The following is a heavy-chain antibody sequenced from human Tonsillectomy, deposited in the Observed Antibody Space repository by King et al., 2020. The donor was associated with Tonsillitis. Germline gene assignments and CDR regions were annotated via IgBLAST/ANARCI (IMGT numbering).Heavy chain of an antibody. V-gene: IGHV1-8*01. D-gene: IGHD4-17*01. J-gene: IGHJ6*03. CDR1: GYTFTSYD. CDR2: MNPNIGNT. CDR3: ARARTVTTTYYYYYMDV. Sequence: QLVQSGAEVKKPGASVKVSCKASGYTFTSYDINWVRQATGQGLEWMGWMNPNIGNTGYAQKFQVRVTMTRNTSISTAYMELRSLRSEDTAVYYCARARTVTTTYYYYYMDVWGKGTTVTVSS.